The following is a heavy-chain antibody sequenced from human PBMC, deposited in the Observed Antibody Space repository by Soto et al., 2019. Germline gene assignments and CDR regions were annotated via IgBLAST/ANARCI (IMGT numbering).Heavy chain of an antibody. J-gene: IGHJ4*02. V-gene: IGHV2-5*02. CDR1: GFSLSTSGVG. Sequence: SGPTLVKPTQTLTLTCTFSGFSLSTSGVGVGWIRQPPGKALEWLALIYWDDDKRYSPSLKSRLTITKDTSKNQVVLTMTNMDPVDTATYYCAHRRMTYDILTDDFDYWGQGTLVTVSS. CDR2: IYWDDDK. CDR3: AHRRMTYDILTDDFDY. D-gene: IGHD3-9*01.